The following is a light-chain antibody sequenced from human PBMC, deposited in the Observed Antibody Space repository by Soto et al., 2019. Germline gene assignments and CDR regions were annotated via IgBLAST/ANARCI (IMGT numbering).Light chain of an antibody. CDR2: GAF. V-gene: IGKV3-15*01. J-gene: IGKJ1*01. Sequence: EIVMAQSPATLSVSPGERATLSCRASQSVSSNLAWYQQKPGQAPRLLIYGAFTRATAIPARFSGSGSGTEFTLTISSLQSEDFAVYYCQQYNDWPHTFGQGTKVEIK. CDR1: QSVSSN. CDR3: QQYNDWPHT.